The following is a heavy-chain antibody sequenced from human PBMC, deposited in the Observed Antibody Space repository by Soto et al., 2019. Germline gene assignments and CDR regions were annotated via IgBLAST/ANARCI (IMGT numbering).Heavy chain of an antibody. D-gene: IGHD3-3*01. CDR2: INPNSGGT. V-gene: IGHV1-2*04. J-gene: IGHJ5*02. CDR1: GYTFTGYY. CDR3: ARARRITIFGVDLNWFDP. Sequence: QVQLVQSGAEVKKPGASVKVSCKASGYTFTGYYMHWVRQAPGQGLEWMGWINPNSGGTNYAQKFQGWVTLTRDTSISTAYMELSRLRSDDTAVYYCARARRITIFGVDLNWFDPWGQGTLVTVSS.